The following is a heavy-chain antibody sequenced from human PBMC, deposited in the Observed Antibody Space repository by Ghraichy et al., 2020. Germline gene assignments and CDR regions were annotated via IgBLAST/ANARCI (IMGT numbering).Heavy chain of an antibody. D-gene: IGHD3-10*01. J-gene: IGHJ4*02. CDR3: ATTYYYGSGSYF. CDR1: GFTFSSYA. V-gene: IGHV3-23*01. Sequence: GGSLRLSCAASGFTFSSYAMSWIRQAPGKGLEWVSGISGSGGSTYYADSVKGRFTISRDNSKNTLYLQMNSLRAEDTAVYYYATTYYYGSGSYFWGQGTLVTVSS. CDR2: ISGSGGST.